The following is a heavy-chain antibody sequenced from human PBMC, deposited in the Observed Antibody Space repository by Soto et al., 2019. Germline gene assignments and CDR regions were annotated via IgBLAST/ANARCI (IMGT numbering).Heavy chain of an antibody. V-gene: IGHV2-5*01. CDR1: GYSLSTSGEG. J-gene: IGHJ4*02. CDR3: PYNRWGPLIN. Sequence: GFGATLVNATHPLTLTCTFSGYSLSTSGEGVGWIRQPTGKAQEWIARIHWNDDKYYIPSLKSTLTISKSTSKNQVVLTMTNINPVNPSTYSCPYNRWGPLINWGQGTLVTVSS. D-gene: IGHD1-20*01. CDR2: IHWNDDK.